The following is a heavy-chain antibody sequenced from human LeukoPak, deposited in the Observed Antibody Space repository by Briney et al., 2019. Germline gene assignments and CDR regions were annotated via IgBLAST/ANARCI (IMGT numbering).Heavy chain of an antibody. V-gene: IGHV1-46*01. CDR2: INPSAGST. CDR1: GYTFTSYY. CDR3: ARDPYDSSGYLDY. D-gene: IGHD3-22*01. J-gene: IGHJ4*02. Sequence: ASVKVSCKASGYTFTSYYVLWVRQAPGQGLEWMGIINPSAGSTSYAQKFQGRVTMTRDMSTSTVYMQLSSLRSEDTAVYYCARDPYDSSGYLDYWGQGTLVTVSS.